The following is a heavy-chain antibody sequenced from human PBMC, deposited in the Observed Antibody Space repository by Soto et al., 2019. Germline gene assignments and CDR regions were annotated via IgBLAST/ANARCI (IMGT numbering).Heavy chain of an antibody. D-gene: IGHD3-3*01. Sequence: QLQLQESGSGLVKPSQTLSLTCAVSGGSISSGGYSWSWIRQPPGKGLEWIGYIYHSGSTSYHPSLKSRVTISVDRSKNQFSLKLSSVTAADTAVYYCAREYGDDFWSGYYTGWFDPWGQGTLVTVSS. CDR2: IYHSGST. J-gene: IGHJ5*02. CDR1: GGSISSGGYS. CDR3: AREYGDDFWSGYYTGWFDP. V-gene: IGHV4-30-2*01.